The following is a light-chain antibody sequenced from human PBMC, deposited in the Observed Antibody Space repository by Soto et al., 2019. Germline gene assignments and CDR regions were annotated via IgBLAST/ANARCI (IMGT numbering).Light chain of an antibody. CDR1: QSVSSW. Sequence: DIQMTQSPSTLSASVGDRVTITCRASQSVSSWLAWYQQKPGKAPKLLTYKSSSLESGVPSRFSGSGSGTEFTLTISSLQPDDFATYYCQQYNSYSWTFGQGTK. J-gene: IGKJ1*01. CDR2: KSS. CDR3: QQYNSYSWT. V-gene: IGKV1-5*03.